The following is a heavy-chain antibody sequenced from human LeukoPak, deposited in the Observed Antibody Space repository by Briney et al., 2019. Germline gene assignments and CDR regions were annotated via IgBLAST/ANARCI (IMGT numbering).Heavy chain of an antibody. V-gene: IGHV4-34*01. D-gene: IGHD5-24*01. J-gene: IGHJ3*02. CDR2: INHSGST. CDR3: ARERRRDGYNWEAFDI. Sequence: SETLSLTCAVYGGSFSGYYWSWIRQPPGKGLEWIGEINHSGSTNYNPSLKSRVTISVDTSKNQFSLKLSSVTAADTAVYYCARERRRDGYNWEAFDIWGQGTMVTVSS. CDR1: GGSFSGYY.